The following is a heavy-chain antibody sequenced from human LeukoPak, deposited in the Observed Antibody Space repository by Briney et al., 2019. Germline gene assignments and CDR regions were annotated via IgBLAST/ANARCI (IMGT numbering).Heavy chain of an antibody. Sequence: GGSLRLSCAASGFTFSNYAMSWVRQAPGKGLERVSTISGSGGSTYYADSVKGRFTISRDNSKNTLYLQMNSLRAEDTAVYYCAKDRRSGSDLFDYWGQGTLVTVSS. CDR1: GFTFSNYA. CDR3: AKDRRSGSDLFDY. D-gene: IGHD3-10*01. V-gene: IGHV3-23*01. J-gene: IGHJ4*02. CDR2: ISGSGGST.